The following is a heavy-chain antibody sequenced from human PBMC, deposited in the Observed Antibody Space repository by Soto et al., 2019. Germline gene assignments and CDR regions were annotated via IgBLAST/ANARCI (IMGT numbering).Heavy chain of an antibody. CDR2: IDPSRGST. V-gene: IGHV1-46*01. CDR1: GYIFTNYW. CDR3: AVCGGNMPPYPYTGLDV. Sequence: QDQLVQSGAEVKKPGASVKVSCEASGYIFTNYWISWVRLAPGQGLEWMGIIDPSRGSTTYAPKYQGRITMTPDTAAYTAYMELSSLRSEDTAVYYCAVCGGNMPPYPYTGLDVWGQGTTVIVSS. J-gene: IGHJ6*02. D-gene: IGHD2-21*01.